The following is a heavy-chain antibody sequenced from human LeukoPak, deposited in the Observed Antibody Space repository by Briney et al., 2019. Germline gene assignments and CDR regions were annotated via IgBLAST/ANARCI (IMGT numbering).Heavy chain of an antibody. CDR1: GGSFSGYY. V-gene: IGHV4-34*01. D-gene: IGHD5-18*01. Sequence: SETLSLTCAVYGGSFSGYYWSWIRQPPGKGLEWSGEINHSGSTNYNPSLKSRVTISVDTAKNQFSLKLSSVTAADTAVYYCARVDTAMVTGSYFDYWGQGTLVTVSS. CDR3: ARVDTAMVTGSYFDY. CDR2: INHSGST. J-gene: IGHJ4*02.